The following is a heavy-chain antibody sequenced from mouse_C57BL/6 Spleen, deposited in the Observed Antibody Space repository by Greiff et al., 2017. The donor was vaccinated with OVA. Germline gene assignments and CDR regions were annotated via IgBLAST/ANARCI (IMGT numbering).Heavy chain of an antibody. J-gene: IGHJ3*01. CDR1: GYTFTSYW. V-gene: IGHV1-69*01. Sequence: QVQLQQPGAELVMPGASVKLSCQASGYTFTSYWMHWVKQRPGQGLEWIGEIDPSDRYNNYYHKFKGKSTLTVDKSSSTAYMQLSSLTSEDSAVYYCARGYDYDGFAYWGQGTLVTVSA. CDR2: IDPSDRYN. CDR3: ARGYDYDGFAY. D-gene: IGHD2-4*01.